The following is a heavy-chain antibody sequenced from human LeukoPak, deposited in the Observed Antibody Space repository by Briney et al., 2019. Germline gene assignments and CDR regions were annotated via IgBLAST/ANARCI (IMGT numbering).Heavy chain of an antibody. V-gene: IGHV3-23*01. D-gene: IGHD3-3*01. Sequence: TGGSLRLSCAASGFTFSSYAISWVRQAPGKGLEWVSAISGSGGSTYYADSVKGRFTISRDNSKNTLYLQMNSLRAEDTAVYYCAKTYYDFWSGVDYWGQGTLVTVSS. CDR3: AKTYYDFWSGVDY. J-gene: IGHJ4*02. CDR1: GFTFSSYA. CDR2: ISGSGGST.